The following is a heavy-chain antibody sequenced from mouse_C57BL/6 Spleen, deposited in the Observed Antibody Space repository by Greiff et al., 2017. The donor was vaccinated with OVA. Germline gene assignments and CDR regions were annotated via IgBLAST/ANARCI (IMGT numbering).Heavy chain of an antibody. CDR2: ISDGGSYT. CDR1: GFTFSRYA. V-gene: IGHV5-4*03. D-gene: IGHD2-4*01. J-gene: IGHJ1*03. Sequence: EVKLVESGGGLVKPGGSLKLSCAASGFTFSRYAMSWVRQTPEKRLEWVATISDGGSYTYYPDNVKGRFTISRDNAKNNLYLQMRHLKSEDTAMYYCARVYYDYDWYFGVWGTGTTVTVSS. CDR3: ARVYYDYDWYFGV.